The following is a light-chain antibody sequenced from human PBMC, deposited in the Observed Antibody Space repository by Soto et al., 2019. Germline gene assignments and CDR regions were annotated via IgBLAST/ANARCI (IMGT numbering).Light chain of an antibody. CDR3: LQDYNFPWT. V-gene: IGKV1-6*01. CDR1: QGIRND. Sequence: AIQMTQHPSSLSASVGDRVTITCLASQGIRNDLGWYQQKPGKAPKLLIYAASSLQSGVPSRFSGSGSGTDFTLTISSLQPEDFATYYCLQDYNFPWTFGQGTKVDIK. CDR2: AAS. J-gene: IGKJ1*01.